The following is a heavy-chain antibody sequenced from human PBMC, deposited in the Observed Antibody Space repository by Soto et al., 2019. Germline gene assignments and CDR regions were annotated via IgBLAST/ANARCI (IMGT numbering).Heavy chain of an antibody. V-gene: IGHV1-18*01. CDR2: IIANNGNT. CDR3: ARGQYSSSWYGNYYYYGMDV. CDR1: GYTFASYG. J-gene: IGHJ6*02. D-gene: IGHD6-13*01. Sequence: ASVKVSCKASGYTFASYGISWVRQAPGQGLEWMGWIIANNGNTNYAQKLQGRVTMTTDESTSTAYMELSSLRSEDTAVYYCARGQYSSSWYGNYYYYGMDVWGQGTTVTVSS.